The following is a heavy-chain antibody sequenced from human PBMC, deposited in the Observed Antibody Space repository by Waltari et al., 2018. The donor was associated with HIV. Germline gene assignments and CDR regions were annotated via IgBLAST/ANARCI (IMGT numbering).Heavy chain of an antibody. D-gene: IGHD3-16*01. V-gene: IGHV3-48*02. J-gene: IGHJ4*02. CDR2: ISSSGATI. CDR1: GFVFSSYS. Sequence: EVQLVESGGGLVQPEESLSLSCAASGFVFSSYSMNWVRQAPGEGLEWSSFISSSGATIYYADSGKGRFTVSRDNAENSVYLQMNSLRDEDTAVYYCVRDPKTSWGELDYWGQGTLVAVSS. CDR3: VRDPKTSWGELDY.